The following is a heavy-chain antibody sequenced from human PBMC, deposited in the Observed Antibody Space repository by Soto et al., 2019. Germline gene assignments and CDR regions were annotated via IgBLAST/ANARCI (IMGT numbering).Heavy chain of an antibody. D-gene: IGHD3-10*01. CDR1: GGSFSSISNHY. Sequence: SETLSLTCTVSGGSFSSISNHYCSWIRQVPGKGLEWIGYISYSGYTSYNPSLKSRLIISVDTSKNQVSLKLASVTAADTAVYYCTTQGFGILHGLVDVWGRGTTVTVSS. CDR2: ISYSGYT. CDR3: TTQGFGILHGLVDV. J-gene: IGHJ6*02. V-gene: IGHV4-59*08.